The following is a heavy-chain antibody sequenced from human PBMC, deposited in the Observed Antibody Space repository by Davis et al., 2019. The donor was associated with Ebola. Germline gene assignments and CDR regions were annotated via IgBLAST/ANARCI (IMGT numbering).Heavy chain of an antibody. CDR1: GGSISRSSYY. CDR3: ARTRVPAADDAFDI. V-gene: IGHV4-39*01. Sequence: SEILSLTCTVSGGSISRSSYYWAWIRQPPGKGLEWIGSIYYSGSTYYNPSLKSRVTISVDTSKNQFSLKLSSVTAADTAVYYCARTRVPAADDAFDIWGQGTMVTVSS. CDR2: IYYSGST. J-gene: IGHJ3*02. D-gene: IGHD2-2*01.